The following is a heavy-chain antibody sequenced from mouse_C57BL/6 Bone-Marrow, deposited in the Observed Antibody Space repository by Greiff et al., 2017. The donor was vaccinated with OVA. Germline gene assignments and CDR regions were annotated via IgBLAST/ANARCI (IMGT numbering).Heavy chain of an antibody. D-gene: IGHD2-4*01. J-gene: IGHJ1*03. CDR2: INPGSGGT. Sequence: VKLQESGAELVRPGTSVKVSCKASGYAFTNYLIEWVKQRPGQGLEWIGVINPGSGGTNYNEKFKGKATLTADKSSSTAYMQLSSLTSEDSAVYFCARDDYDWYFDVWGTGTTVTVSS. V-gene: IGHV1-54*01. CDR1: GYAFTNYL. CDR3: ARDDYDWYFDV.